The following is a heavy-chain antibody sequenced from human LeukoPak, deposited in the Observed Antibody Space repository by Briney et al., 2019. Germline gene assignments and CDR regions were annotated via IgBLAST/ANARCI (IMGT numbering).Heavy chain of an antibody. D-gene: IGHD1-1*01. CDR3: ARAREESTGNYDAFDI. CDR2: IKPDSGDT. CDR1: GYTFTGHH. Sequence: GASVKVSCKASGYTFTGHHMHWVRQAPGQGLEWMGWIKPDSGDTNYAQRFRGRVTMTRDKSITTAYMELSRVRYDDTAVYYCARAREESTGNYDAFDIWGQGTMVTVSS. V-gene: IGHV1-2*02. J-gene: IGHJ3*02.